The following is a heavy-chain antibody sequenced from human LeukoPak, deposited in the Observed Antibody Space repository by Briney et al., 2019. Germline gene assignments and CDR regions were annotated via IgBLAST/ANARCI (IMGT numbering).Heavy chain of an antibody. D-gene: IGHD3-16*01. CDR2: LSDNGVRT. CDR1: GFTFNNFA. Sequence: PGRSLRLSCAASGFTFNNFAMTWVRQAPGKGLEWVATLSDNGVRTYHADSVKGRFTISRDNSKNTLYLQMNSLRAEDTAIYYCARGGRIDGYNDWGQGTLVTVSS. V-gene: IGHV3-23*01. J-gene: IGHJ4*02. CDR3: ARGGRIDGYND.